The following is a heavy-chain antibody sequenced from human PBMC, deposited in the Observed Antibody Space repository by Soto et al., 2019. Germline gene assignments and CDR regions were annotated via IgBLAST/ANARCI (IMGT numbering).Heavy chain of an antibody. CDR1: AFSFDDYA. Sequence: EVQLVESGGGLVQPGRSLRLSCAASAFSFDDYAMHWVRQVPGKGLEWVSGISWNSGNIVYADSVKGRFTISRDNAKHTLYLQMNGLKTEDTAVYYCAKGATTSCFSPFDIWGQGTMVTVSS. CDR2: ISWNSGNI. V-gene: IGHV3-9*01. J-gene: IGHJ3*02. CDR3: AKGATTSCFSPFDI. D-gene: IGHD2-2*01.